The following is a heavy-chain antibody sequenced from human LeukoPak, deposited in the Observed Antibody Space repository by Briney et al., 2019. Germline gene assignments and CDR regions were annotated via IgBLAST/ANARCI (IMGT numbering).Heavy chain of an antibody. CDR3: AILTLSRSGWYVGY. CDR1: GYTFTGYY. Sequence: ASVKVSCKASGYTFTGYYMHWVRQAPGQGLEWMGRINPNSGGTNYAQKFQGRVTMTRDTSISTAYMELSRLRSDDTAVYYCAILTLSRSGWYVGYWGQGTLVTVSS. CDR2: INPNSGGT. V-gene: IGHV1-2*06. J-gene: IGHJ4*02. D-gene: IGHD6-19*01.